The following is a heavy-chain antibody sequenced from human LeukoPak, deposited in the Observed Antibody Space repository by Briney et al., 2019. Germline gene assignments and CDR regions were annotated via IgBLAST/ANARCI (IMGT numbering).Heavy chain of an antibody. CDR2: ISNNGGYT. Sequence: GGSLRLSCAASGFTFSSSAMSWVRQAPGKGLEWVSAISNNGGYTYYADSVQGRFTISRDNSKSTLCLQMNSLRAEDTAVYYCAREGGYYYDSSGSFDYWGQGTLVTVSS. CDR3: AREGGYYYDSSGSFDY. CDR1: GFTFSSSA. J-gene: IGHJ4*02. V-gene: IGHV3-23*01. D-gene: IGHD3-22*01.